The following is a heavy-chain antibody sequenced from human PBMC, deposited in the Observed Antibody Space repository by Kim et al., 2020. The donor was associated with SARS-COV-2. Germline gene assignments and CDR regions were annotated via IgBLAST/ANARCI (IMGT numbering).Heavy chain of an antibody. CDR1: GGSVSSGSYY. D-gene: IGHD6-19*01. J-gene: IGHJ1*01. Sequence: SETLSLTCTVSGGSVSSGSYYWSWIRQPPGKGLEWIGYIYYSGSTNYNPSLKSRVTISVDTSKNQFSLKLSSVTAADTAVYYCATTQASIAVAPYFQHWGQGTLVTVSS. V-gene: IGHV4-61*01. CDR2: IYYSGST. CDR3: ATTQASIAVAPYFQH.